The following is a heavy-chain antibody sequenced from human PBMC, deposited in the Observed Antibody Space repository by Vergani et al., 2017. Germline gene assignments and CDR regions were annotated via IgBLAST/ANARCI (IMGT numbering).Heavy chain of an antibody. CDR3: ATVRQLELRQEGWFDP. D-gene: IGHD1-7*01. V-gene: IGHV1-24*01. J-gene: IGHJ5*02. CDR2: FDPEDGET. Sequence: QVQLVQSGAEVKKPGASVKVSCKASGYTFTGYYMHWVRQAPGQGLEWMGGFDPEDGETIYAQKFQGRVTMTEDTSTDTAYMELSSLRSEDTAVYYCATVRQLELRQEGWFDPWGQGTLVTVSS. CDR1: GYTFTGYY.